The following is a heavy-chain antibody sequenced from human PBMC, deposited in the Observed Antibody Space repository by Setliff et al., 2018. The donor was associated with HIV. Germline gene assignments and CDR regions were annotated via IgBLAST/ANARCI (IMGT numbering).Heavy chain of an antibody. V-gene: IGHV3-30*04. Sequence: LSLTCAASGFTFSSFAMTWVRQAPGKGLEWVAVISHDGSNKYYADSVKGRFSFSRDDSKNSLYLQMNSLKAEDTAVYYCVSSSSHGYHNYALDVWGQGTTVTVSS. CDR1: GFTFSSFA. CDR3: VSSSSHGYHNYALDV. CDR2: ISHDGSNK. D-gene: IGHD6-13*01. J-gene: IGHJ6*02.